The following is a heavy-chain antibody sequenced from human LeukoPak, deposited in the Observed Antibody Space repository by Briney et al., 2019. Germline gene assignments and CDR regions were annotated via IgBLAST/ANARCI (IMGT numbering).Heavy chain of an antibody. J-gene: IGHJ6*03. D-gene: IGHD3-3*01. CDR3: ARGRYYDFWSGYYYRRGVQYYYMDV. CDR1: GGSFSDYY. CDR2: INHSGST. V-gene: IGHV4-34*01. Sequence: KPSETLSLTCAVYGGSFSDYYWSWIRQPPGKGLEWIGEINHSGSTNYNPPLKSRVTISVDTSKNQFSLKLSSVTAADTAVSYCARGRYYDFWSGYYYRRGVQYYYMDVWGKGTTVTVSS.